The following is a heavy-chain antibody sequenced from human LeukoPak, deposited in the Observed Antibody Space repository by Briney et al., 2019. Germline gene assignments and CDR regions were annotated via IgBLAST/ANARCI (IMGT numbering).Heavy chain of an antibody. V-gene: IGHV1-8*01. D-gene: IGHD1-26*01. CDR2: MNPNSGNT. CDR3: ARVRSGSYHEGDY. J-gene: IGHJ4*02. Sequence: ASVNVSCKASGYTFTSYDINWVRQATGQGLEWMGWMNPNSGNTGYAQKFQGRVTMTRNTSISTAYMELSSLRSEDTAVYYCARVRSGSYHEGDYWGQGTLVTVSS. CDR1: GYTFTSYD.